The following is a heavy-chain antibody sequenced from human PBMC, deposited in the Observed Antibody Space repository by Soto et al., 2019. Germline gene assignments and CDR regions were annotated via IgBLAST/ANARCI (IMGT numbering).Heavy chain of an antibody. Sequence: GASVKVSCKASGGTFSSYTISWVRQAPGQGLEWMGRIIPILGIANYAQKFQGRVTITADKSTSTAYMELSSLRSEDTAVYYCASPKYCSGGSCYAEPFDYWGQGTLVTV. CDR1: GGTFSSYT. CDR2: IIPILGIA. CDR3: ASPKYCSGGSCYAEPFDY. D-gene: IGHD2-15*01. V-gene: IGHV1-69*02. J-gene: IGHJ4*02.